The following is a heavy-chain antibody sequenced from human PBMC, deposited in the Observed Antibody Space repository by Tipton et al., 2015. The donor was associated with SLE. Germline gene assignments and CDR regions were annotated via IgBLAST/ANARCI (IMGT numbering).Heavy chain of an antibody. D-gene: IGHD3-3*01. Sequence: SLRLSCAASGFTFDDYAMHWVRQAPGKGLEWVSLISWDGGSKYYADSVKGRFTISRDNSKNSLYLQMNNLRAEDTALYYCAKDSWAYYDFWSGSGVFDYWGQGTLVTVSS. CDR2: ISWDGGSK. CDR1: GFTFDDYA. CDR3: AKDSWAYYDFWSGSGVFDY. V-gene: IGHV3-43D*04. J-gene: IGHJ4*02.